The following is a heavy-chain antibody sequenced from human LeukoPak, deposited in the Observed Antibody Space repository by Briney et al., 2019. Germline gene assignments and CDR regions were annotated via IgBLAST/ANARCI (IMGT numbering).Heavy chain of an antibody. CDR2: ISSSSSYI. D-gene: IGHD3-3*01. CDR1: GFTFSSYS. Sequence: GGSLRLSCAASGFTFSSYSMNWVRQAPGKGLEWVSSISSSSSYIYYADSVKGRFTISRDNAKNSLYLQMNSLRAEDTAVYYCASGYDFWSGYYSNNYWGQGTLVTVSS. J-gene: IGHJ4*02. CDR3: ASGYDFWSGYYSNNY. V-gene: IGHV3-21*01.